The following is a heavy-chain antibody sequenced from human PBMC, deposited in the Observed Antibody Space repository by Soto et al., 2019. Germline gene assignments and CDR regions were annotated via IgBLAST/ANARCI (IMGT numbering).Heavy chain of an antibody. J-gene: IGHJ5*02. D-gene: IGHD3-10*01. V-gene: IGHV4-34*01. CDR1: GGSFSGYY. CDR2: INHSGST. Sequence: QVQLQQWGAGLLKPSETLSLTCAVYGGSFSGYYWSWIRQPPGKGLEWIGEINHSGSTNYNPSLKRRVTISVDTSKNQFSLKLSSVTAADTAVYYCARAAMYYYGSGTMNWFDPWGQGTLVTVSS. CDR3: ARAAMYYYGSGTMNWFDP.